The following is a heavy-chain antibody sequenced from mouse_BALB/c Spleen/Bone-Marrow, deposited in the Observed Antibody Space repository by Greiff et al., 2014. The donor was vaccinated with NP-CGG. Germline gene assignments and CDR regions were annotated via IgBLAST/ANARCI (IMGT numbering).Heavy chain of an antibody. CDR1: GFNIKDTC. J-gene: IGHJ3*01. CDR2: IDPANGNT. CDR3: ARYYYGSSLFAY. Sequence: EVQVVESGAELVKPGASVKLSCTASGFNIKDTCMYWVKQRPEQGLEWIGRIDPANGNTKYDPKFQDEATITADTSSNTAYLQLSSLTSEDTAVYYCARYYYGSSLFAYWGQGTLVTVSA. D-gene: IGHD1-1*01. V-gene: IGHV14-3*02.